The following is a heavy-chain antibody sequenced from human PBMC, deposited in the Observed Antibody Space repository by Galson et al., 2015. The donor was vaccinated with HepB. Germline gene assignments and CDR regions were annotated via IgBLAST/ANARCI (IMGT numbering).Heavy chain of an antibody. V-gene: IGHV3-30-3*01. D-gene: IGHD2-15*01. CDR1: GFTFSSYA. J-gene: IGHJ6*02. CDR3: ARAGSYYYGMDV. Sequence: SLRLSCAASGFTFSSYAMHWVRQAPGKGLEWAAVISYDGSNKYYADSVKGRFTISRDNSKNTLYLQMNSLRAEDTAVYYCARAGSYYYGMDVWGQGTTVTVSS. CDR2: ISYDGSNK.